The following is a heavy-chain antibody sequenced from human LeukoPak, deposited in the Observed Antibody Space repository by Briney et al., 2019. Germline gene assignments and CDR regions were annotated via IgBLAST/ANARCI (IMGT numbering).Heavy chain of an antibody. J-gene: IGHJ3*02. CDR1: GFTFSNYE. CDR2: ISGSGSTI. CDR3: ARDRGYCSSTSCYGHAFDI. V-gene: IGHV3-48*03. Sequence: PGGSLRLSCAASGFTFSNYEMNWARQAPGKGLEWVSYISGSGSTIYYADSVKGRFTISRDNAKNSLYLQMNSLRVEDTAVYYCARDRGYCSSTSCYGHAFDIWGQGTMVTVSS. D-gene: IGHD2-2*01.